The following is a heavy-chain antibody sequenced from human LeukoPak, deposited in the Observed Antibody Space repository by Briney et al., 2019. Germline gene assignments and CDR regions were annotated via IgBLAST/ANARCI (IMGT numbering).Heavy chain of an antibody. Sequence: ASVKVPCKASGYTFTSYAMHWVRQAPGQRLEWMGWINAGNGNTKYSQKFQGRVTITSDTSASTAYMDLRRMRSEDTAVYYCARDRGYCSSTSCFYNWFDPWGQGTLVTVSS. CDR1: GYTFTSYA. V-gene: IGHV1-3*01. J-gene: IGHJ5*02. CDR3: ARDRGYCSSTSCFYNWFDP. D-gene: IGHD2-2*01. CDR2: INAGNGNT.